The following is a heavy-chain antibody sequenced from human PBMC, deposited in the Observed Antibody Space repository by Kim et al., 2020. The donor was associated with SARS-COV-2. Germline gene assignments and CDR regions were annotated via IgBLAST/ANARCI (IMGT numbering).Heavy chain of an antibody. J-gene: IGHJ4*02. V-gene: IGHV3-15*01. CDR3: ATKGSSRWYTIYFSH. CDR1: GLTFSNAW. Sequence: GGSLRLSCAASGLTFSNAWMPWVRQAPGKGLEWVGRISSKTDSATIAYAVPVRGRFTISRDDSKNRLFLQMNSLKIEDTAVYYCATKGSSRWYTIYFSHWGQGSLVTVSS. CDR2: ISSKTDSATI. D-gene: IGHD6-13*01.